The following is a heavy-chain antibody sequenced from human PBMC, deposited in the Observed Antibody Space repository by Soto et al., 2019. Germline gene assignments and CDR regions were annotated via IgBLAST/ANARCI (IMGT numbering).Heavy chain of an antibody. CDR3: ARSSGSSTYYYYYYGMDV. V-gene: IGHV5-10-1*01. Sequence: LGESLKISCKGSGYSFTSYWISWVRQMPGKGLEWMGRIDPSDSYTNYSPSFQGHVTISADKSISTAYLQWSSLKASDTAMYYCARSSGSSTYYYYYYGMDVWGQGTTVTVSS. CDR1: GYSFTSYW. CDR2: IDPSDSYT. D-gene: IGHD3-10*01. J-gene: IGHJ6*02.